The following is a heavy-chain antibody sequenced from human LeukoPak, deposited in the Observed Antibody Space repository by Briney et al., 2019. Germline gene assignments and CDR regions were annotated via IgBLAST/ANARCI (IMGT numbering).Heavy chain of an antibody. CDR2: IKKTGSET. Sequence: GGSLRLSCAASGFTFSHFWMSWVRQAPGKGLEWVAYIKKTGSETYYVDSVKGRFTITRDNTRNSLFLQMYSLRAEDTAVYYCARVSYSSGWYLFDYWGQGTLVTVSS. V-gene: IGHV3-7*01. J-gene: IGHJ4*02. CDR3: ARVSYSSGWYLFDY. D-gene: IGHD6-19*01. CDR1: GFTFSHFW.